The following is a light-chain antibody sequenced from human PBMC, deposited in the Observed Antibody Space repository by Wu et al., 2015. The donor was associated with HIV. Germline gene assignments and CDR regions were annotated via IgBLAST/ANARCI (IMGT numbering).Light chain of an antibody. V-gene: IGKV3-15*01. CDR2: GAS. J-gene: IGKJ2*01. CDR1: QNINTN. Sequence: EIVMTQSPATLSVSPGERATLSCRASQNINTNLAWYQQKPGQAPRLLIHGASTTATGIPARFSGSGSGTEFTLTINSMQSEDFAVYYCQQYNTWPFTFGPRGPSWRSN. CDR3: QQYNTWPFT.